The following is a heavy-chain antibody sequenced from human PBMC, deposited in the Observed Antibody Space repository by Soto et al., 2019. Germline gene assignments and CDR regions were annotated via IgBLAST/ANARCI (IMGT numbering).Heavy chain of an antibody. V-gene: IGHV4-30-2*01. CDR3: VIFRYTATSQIYTLSLRDG. CDR1: GGSSSSGAYS. D-gene: IGHD1-20*01. J-gene: IGHJ6*01. Sequence: PWRNPAISCTVSGGSSSSGAYSCGWIRQPPGKGLEWIGYIYHSGSTYYIPSLRSRVTISMDRTKNQFSLHLNSVTAGDTAVYFCVIFRYTATSQIYTLSLRDG. CDR2: IYHSGST.